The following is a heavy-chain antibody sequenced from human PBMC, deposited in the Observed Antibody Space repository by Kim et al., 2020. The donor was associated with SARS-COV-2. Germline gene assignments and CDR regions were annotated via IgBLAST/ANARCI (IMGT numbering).Heavy chain of an antibody. V-gene: IGHV1-46*01. CDR1: GYTFTSYY. CDR2: INPSGGST. CDR3: ASAQKGSGWEDYYYYGMDV. D-gene: IGHD6-19*01. Sequence: ASVKVSCKASGYTFTSYYMHWVRQAPGQGLEWMGIINPSGGSTSYAQKFQGRVTMTRDTSTSTVYMELSSLRSEDTAVYYCASAQKGSGWEDYYYYGMDVWGQGTTVTVSS. J-gene: IGHJ6*02.